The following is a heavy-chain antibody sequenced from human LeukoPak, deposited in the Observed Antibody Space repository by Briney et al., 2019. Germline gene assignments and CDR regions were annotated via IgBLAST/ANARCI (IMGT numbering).Heavy chain of an antibody. CDR3: ARNVVVPAATWFDP. Sequence: PSETLSLTCTVLGGSISSYYWSWIRQPPGKGLEWIGYIYYSGSTNYNPSLKSRVTISVDTSKNQFSLKLSSVTAADTAVYYCARNVVVPAATWFDPWGQGTLVTVSS. D-gene: IGHD2-2*01. J-gene: IGHJ5*02. CDR1: GGSISSYY. V-gene: IGHV4-59*01. CDR2: IYYSGST.